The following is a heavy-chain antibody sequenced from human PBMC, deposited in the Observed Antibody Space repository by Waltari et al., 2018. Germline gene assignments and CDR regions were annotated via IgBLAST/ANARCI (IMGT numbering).Heavy chain of an antibody. CDR2: IYYSGST. CDR1: GGSISSYY. CDR3: ARSEWLSENYFDY. V-gene: IGHV4-59*01. Sequence: QVQLQESGPGLVKPSETLSLTCTVPGGSISSYYWSWIRQPPGKGLEWIGYIYYSGSTNYNPSLKSRVTISVDTSKNQFSLKLSSVTAADTAVYYCARSEWLSENYFDYWGQGTLVTVSS. J-gene: IGHJ4*02. D-gene: IGHD3-3*01.